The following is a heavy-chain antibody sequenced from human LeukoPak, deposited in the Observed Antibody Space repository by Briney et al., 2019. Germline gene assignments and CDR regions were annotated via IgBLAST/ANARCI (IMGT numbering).Heavy chain of an antibody. V-gene: IGHV3-11*01. D-gene: IGHD6-13*01. Sequence: GGSLRLSCAASGFTFSDYYMSWIRQAPGKGLEWVSYISGNGITIYYADSVKGRFTISRDNSKNTLYLQMNSLRAEDTAVYYCAKGYSSSWYDAFDIWGQGTMVTVSS. CDR3: AKGYSSSWYDAFDI. J-gene: IGHJ3*02. CDR1: GFTFSDYY. CDR2: ISGNGITI.